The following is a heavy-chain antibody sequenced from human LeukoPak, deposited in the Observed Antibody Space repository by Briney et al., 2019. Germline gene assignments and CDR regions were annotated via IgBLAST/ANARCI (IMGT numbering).Heavy chain of an antibody. CDR2: IYSGGST. CDR3: ARDAPDDCGDSYYFDY. Sequence: PGGSLRLSCAASGFTVSSNYMSWVRQAPGKGLEWVSVIYSGGSTYYADSVKGRFTISRDNSKNTLYLQMNSLRAEDTAVYYCARDAPDDCGDSYYFDYWGQGTLVTVSS. CDR1: GFTVSSNY. J-gene: IGHJ4*02. D-gene: IGHD4-17*01. V-gene: IGHV3-53*01.